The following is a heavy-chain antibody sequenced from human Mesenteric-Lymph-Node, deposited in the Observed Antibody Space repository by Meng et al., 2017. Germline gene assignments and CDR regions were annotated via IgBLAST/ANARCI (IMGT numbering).Heavy chain of an antibody. Sequence: GGSLRLSCAASGFIFSTYAMNWVRQSPGKGLEWVSVMFSDGTTYYKDSVKGRFTISRHNSKNTLYLQMNSLRIEDTAVYYCAAATYSGDWTAERDYWGQGTLVTVSS. V-gene: IGHV3-53*04. J-gene: IGHJ4*02. D-gene: IGHD6-19*01. CDR1: GFIFSTYA. CDR3: AAATYSGDWTAERDY. CDR2: MFSDGTT.